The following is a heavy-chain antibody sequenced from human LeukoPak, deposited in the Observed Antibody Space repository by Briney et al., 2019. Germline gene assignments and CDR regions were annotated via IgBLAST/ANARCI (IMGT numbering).Heavy chain of an antibody. CDR1: GFTFSDYY. CDR3: AELGITMIGGV. CDR2: MSTSDSPI. Sequence: GGSLRLSCAASGFTFSDYYMSWIRQALGKGLEWVSYMSTSDSPIYYTDSVKGRFTISRDNAKNSLYLQMNSLRASDTAVYYCAELGITMIGGVWGKGTTVTISS. D-gene: IGHD3-10*02. V-gene: IGHV3-11*04. J-gene: IGHJ6*04.